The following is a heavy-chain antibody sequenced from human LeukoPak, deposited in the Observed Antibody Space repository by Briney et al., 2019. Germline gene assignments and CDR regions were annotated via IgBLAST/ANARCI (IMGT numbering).Heavy chain of an antibody. Sequence: SDTLSLTCTVSGRSISSGGYYWSWIRQHPGRGLEWIGYIYYRGSTYYKPSLKSRVTISVDTSKNQCSLKQSSVTAADKAVYYCARERSWFGELQYYYYYRDVWGKGTTVTVSS. V-gene: IGHV4-31*03. CDR1: GRSISSGGYY. CDR3: ARERSWFGELQYYYYYRDV. D-gene: IGHD3-10*01. CDR2: IYYRGST. J-gene: IGHJ6*03.